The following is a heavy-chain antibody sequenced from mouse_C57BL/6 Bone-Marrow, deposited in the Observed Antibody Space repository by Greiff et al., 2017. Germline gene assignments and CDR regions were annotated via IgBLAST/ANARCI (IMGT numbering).Heavy chain of an antibody. Sequence: QVQLQQSGAELARPGASVTLSCKASGYTFTSYGISWVKQTTGQGLEWIGAIYPKSGSTSYNEKFKGKATLTADKSSSTAYMELRSLTSEDSAVYVCARGGGKTLFDYWGQGTTLTVSS. CDR3: ARGGGKTLFDY. CDR1: GYTFTSYG. V-gene: IGHV1-81*01. J-gene: IGHJ2*01. CDR2: IYPKSGST. D-gene: IGHD2-1*01.